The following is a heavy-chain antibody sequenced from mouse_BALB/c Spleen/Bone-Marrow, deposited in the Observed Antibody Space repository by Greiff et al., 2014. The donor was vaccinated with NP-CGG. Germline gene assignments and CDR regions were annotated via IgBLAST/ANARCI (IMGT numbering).Heavy chain of an antibody. Sequence: EVQRVESGGGLVKPGGSLKLSCEASGFTFSDYYVYWVRQTPEKRLEWVATISDGGSYTYYPDSVKGRFTISRDNAKNNLYLQMSSLKSEDTAMYYCVRERDVNYVGWYFDVWGAGTTVTVSS. D-gene: IGHD2-1*01. V-gene: IGHV5-4*02. CDR1: GFTFSDYY. CDR3: VRERDVNYVGWYFDV. CDR2: ISDGGSYT. J-gene: IGHJ1*01.